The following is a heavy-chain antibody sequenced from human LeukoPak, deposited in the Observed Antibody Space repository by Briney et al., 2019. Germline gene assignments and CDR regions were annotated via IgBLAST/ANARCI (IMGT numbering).Heavy chain of an antibody. J-gene: IGHJ6*04. V-gene: IGHV3-7*03. CDR2: IKEDGSEK. Sequence: GGSLRLSCAASGFTFSRHWMSWVRQAPGKGLEWVANIKEDGSEKYYVDSVKGRFTISRDNAKNSLYLQMNSLRAEDTAVYYCARARGSKSMDVWGKGTTVTVSS. CDR1: GFTFSRHW. CDR3: ARARGSKSMDV. D-gene: IGHD3-10*01.